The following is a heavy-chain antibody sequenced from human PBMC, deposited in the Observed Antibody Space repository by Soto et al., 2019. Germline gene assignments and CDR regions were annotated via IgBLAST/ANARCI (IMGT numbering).Heavy chain of an antibody. Sequence: WTWIRQPPGKGLEWIGFISYSGSTSYNPSLKSRVTISVDTSKNQFSLRLNSVTAADTAVYYCARYSGTYYVYWGQGTLVTVSS. CDR2: ISYSGST. CDR3: ARYSGTYYVY. J-gene: IGHJ4*02. D-gene: IGHD1-26*01. V-gene: IGHV4-59*01.